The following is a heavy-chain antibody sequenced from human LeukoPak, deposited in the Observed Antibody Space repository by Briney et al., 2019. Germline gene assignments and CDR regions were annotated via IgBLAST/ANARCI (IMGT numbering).Heavy chain of an antibody. CDR1: GFTFSSYA. V-gene: IGHV3-30-3*01. CDR2: ISYDGSNK. D-gene: IGHD3-10*01. Sequence: GGPLRLSCAASGFTFSSYAMHWVRQAPGKGLEWVAVISYDGSNKYYADSVKGRFTISRDNSKNTLYLQMNSLRAEDTAVYYCARDGASVYYFDYWGQGTLVTVSS. J-gene: IGHJ4*02. CDR3: ARDGASVYYFDY.